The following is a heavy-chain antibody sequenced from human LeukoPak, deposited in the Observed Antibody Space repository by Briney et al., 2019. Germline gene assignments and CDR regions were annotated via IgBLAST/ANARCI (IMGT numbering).Heavy chain of an antibody. CDR1: GYTFTGYY. D-gene: IGHD3-3*01. J-gene: IGHJ6*03. CDR2: INPNSGGT. CDR3: ARVYDFWSGPDLYYYYYYMDV. V-gene: IGHV1-2*06. Sequence: GASVKVSCKASGYTFTGYYMHWVRQAPGQGLEWMGRINPNSGGTNYAQKFQGRVTMTRDTSISTAYMELSRLRSDDTAVYYCARVYDFWSGPDLYYYYYYMDVWGKGTTVTVSS.